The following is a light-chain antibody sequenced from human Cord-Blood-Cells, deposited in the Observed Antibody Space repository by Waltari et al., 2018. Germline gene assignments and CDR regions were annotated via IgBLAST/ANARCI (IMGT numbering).Light chain of an antibody. Sequence: DIQMTQSPSSLSASVGGRVTITCRASQGISSYLNWYHQKPGKAPKLLIYAASSLQSGVPSRFSGSGSGTDFTLTISSLQPEDFATYYCQQSYSTPITFGQGTRLEIK. CDR2: AAS. CDR3: QQSYSTPIT. CDR1: QGISSY. V-gene: IGKV1-39*01. J-gene: IGKJ5*01.